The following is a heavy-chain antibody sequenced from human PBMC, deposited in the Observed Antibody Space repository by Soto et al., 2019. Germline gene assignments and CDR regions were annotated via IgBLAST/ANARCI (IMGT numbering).Heavy chain of an antibody. CDR3: ARVYGTYNDFLIGLWGGHFDY. CDR2: VNPSDGST. Sequence: QVQLVQSGAEVKKAGASVKISCKASGYTFTNSYVVWVRQAPGQGLEWMGIVNPSDGSTSYAQKFQGRVTMTRDTSTSTVHIELSSLRSEDTAVFFCARVYGTYNDFLIGLWGGHFDYCGQGTQVTVSS. D-gene: IGHD3-3*01. CDR1: GYTFTNSY. V-gene: IGHV1-46*03. J-gene: IGHJ4*02.